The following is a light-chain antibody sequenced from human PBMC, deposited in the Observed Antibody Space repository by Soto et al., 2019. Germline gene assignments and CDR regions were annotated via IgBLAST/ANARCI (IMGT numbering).Light chain of an antibody. CDR2: GAS. CDR3: QQYGSSGT. CDR1: QSISSSY. Sequence: EIVLTQSPGTLFLSPGERATLSCRANQSISSSYLAWYQQKPGQAPRLLIYGASNRATGIPDRFSGSGSGTNFPLTISRLEPEDFAVYYCQQYGSSGTFGQGTKVDIK. J-gene: IGKJ1*01. V-gene: IGKV3-20*01.